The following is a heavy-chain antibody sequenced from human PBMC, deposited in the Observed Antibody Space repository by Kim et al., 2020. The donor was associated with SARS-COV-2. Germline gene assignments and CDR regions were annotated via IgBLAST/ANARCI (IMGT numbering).Heavy chain of an antibody. CDR3: GTDTQYCSSTSCIRRRYYYNGMDG. V-gene: IGHV3-15*01. CDR2: IKSKTDGGAT. J-gene: IGHJ6*02. CDR1: GLTFSNVW. Sequence: GSLRLSCTASGLTFSNVWMSWVRQAPGKGLEWVGRIKSKTDGGATDYAAPVKGRFTIARDDSKNTLYLQMNSLKTEDTAVYYCGTDTQYCSSTSCIRRRYYYNGMDGWGQGTTVTVSS. D-gene: IGHD2-2*01.